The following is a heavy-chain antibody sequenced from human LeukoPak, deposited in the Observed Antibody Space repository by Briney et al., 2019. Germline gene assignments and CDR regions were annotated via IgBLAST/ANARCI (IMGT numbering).Heavy chain of an antibody. CDR1: GYSISSGYY. CDR3: ASYYYDSSGYYYRDY. J-gene: IGHJ4*02. D-gene: IGHD3-22*01. Sequence: SETLSLTCTVSGYSISSGYYWGWIRQPPGKGLEWIGSIYHSGSTYYNPSLKSRVTISVDTSKNQFSLKLSSVTAADTAVYYCASYYYDSSGYYYRDYWGQGTLVTVSS. V-gene: IGHV4-38-2*02. CDR2: IYHSGST.